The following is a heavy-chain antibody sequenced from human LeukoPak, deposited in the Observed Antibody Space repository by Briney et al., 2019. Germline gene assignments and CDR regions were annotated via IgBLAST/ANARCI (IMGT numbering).Heavy chain of an antibody. CDR2: IYYSGST. J-gene: IGHJ4*02. CDR1: GGSFSGYY. CDR3: AATEDMATTN. V-gene: IGHV4-59*01. D-gene: IGHD5-24*01. Sequence: SETLSLTCAVYGGSFSGYYWSWIRQPPGKGLEWIGYIYYSGSTNYNPSLKSRVTISVDTSKNQFSLKLSSVTAADTAVYYCAATEDMATTNWGQGTLVTVSS.